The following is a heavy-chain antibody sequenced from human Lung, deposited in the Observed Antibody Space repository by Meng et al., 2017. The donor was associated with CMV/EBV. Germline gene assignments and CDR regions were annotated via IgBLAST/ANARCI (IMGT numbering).Heavy chain of an antibody. CDR2: IDWDDDK. CDR1: GFSLSTSGMR. Sequence: GPTLVXPTQTLTLTCTFSGFSLSTSGMRVSWIRQPPGKALEWLARIDWDDDKFYSTSLKTRHTISKDTSKNQVVLTMTNMDPVDTATYYCARIVVGSYYEDWGQGTXVTVSS. J-gene: IGHJ4*02. V-gene: IGHV2-70D*14. D-gene: IGHD1-26*01. CDR3: ARIVVGSYYED.